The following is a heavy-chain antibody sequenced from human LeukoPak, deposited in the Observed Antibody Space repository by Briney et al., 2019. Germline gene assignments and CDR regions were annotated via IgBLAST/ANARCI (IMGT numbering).Heavy chain of an antibody. CDR3: TTEYYYDSSGYYEYSQH. J-gene: IGHJ1*01. V-gene: IGHV3-15*01. CDR2: VKSKTDGGTT. CDR1: GFTFSNAW. D-gene: IGHD3-22*01. Sequence: GGSPRLSCAASGFTFSNAWISWVCQAPRTGLERVGRVKSKTDGGTTDYPAPVKGRFTISRDDSKNTLYLQMNSLKTEDTAVYYCTTEYYYDSSGYYEYSQHWGQGTLVTVSS.